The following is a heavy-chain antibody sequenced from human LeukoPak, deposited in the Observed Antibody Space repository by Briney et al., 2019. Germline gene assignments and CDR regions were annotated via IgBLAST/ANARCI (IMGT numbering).Heavy chain of an antibody. D-gene: IGHD4-17*01. J-gene: IGHJ4*02. CDR2: IYYSGST. Sequence: SETLSLTCTVSGGSISSSSYYWGWIRQPPGKGLEWIGSIYYSGSTYYNPSLKSRLTISVDTSKNQFSLKLSSVTAADTAVYYCARRGPLTTVTTFFDYWGQGTLVTVSS. V-gene: IGHV4-39*01. CDR3: ARRGPLTTVTTFFDY. CDR1: GGSISSSSYY.